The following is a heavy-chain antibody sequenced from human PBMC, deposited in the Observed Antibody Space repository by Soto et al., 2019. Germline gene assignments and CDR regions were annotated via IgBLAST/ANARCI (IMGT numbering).Heavy chain of an antibody. Sequence: QVQLVQSGAEVKKPGSSVKVSCKASGGTFSSYTISWVRQAPGQGLEWMGRIIPILGIANYAQKFQGRVTITADKSTSTAYIELSSLRSEDTAVYYCARAMYCSGGSCSYFDYWGQGTLVTVSS. J-gene: IGHJ4*02. CDR1: GGTFSSYT. CDR2: IIPILGIA. D-gene: IGHD2-15*01. CDR3: ARAMYCSGGSCSYFDY. V-gene: IGHV1-69*02.